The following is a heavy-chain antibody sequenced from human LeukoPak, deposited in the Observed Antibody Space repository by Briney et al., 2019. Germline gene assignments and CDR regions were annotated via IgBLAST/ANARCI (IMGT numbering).Heavy chain of an antibody. J-gene: IGHJ4*02. CDR1: GFTFSNAW. Sequence: AGGSLRLSCAASGFTFSNAWMIWVRQAPRKGLEWVGRIKRKTDGGTTDYAAPVKGRLTISRDDSKNTLYLQMNSLKTEDTAMYYCTTYGSGTIWGQGTLVTVSS. D-gene: IGHD3-10*01. CDR3: TTYGSGTI. V-gene: IGHV3-15*01. CDR2: IKRKTDGGTT.